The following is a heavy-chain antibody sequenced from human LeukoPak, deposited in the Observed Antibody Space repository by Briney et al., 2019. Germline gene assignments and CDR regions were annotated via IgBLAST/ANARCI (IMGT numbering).Heavy chain of an antibody. CDR2: ISSSGSTI. Sequence: GGSLRLSCAASGFTFSDYYMSWIRQAPGKGLEWVSYISSSGSTIYYADSVKGRFTISRDNAKNSLYLQMNSLRAEDTAVYYCASDYYDSSGYYSLDYWGQGTLVPVSS. D-gene: IGHD3-22*01. CDR1: GFTFSDYY. V-gene: IGHV3-11*04. J-gene: IGHJ4*02. CDR3: ASDYYDSSGYYSLDY.